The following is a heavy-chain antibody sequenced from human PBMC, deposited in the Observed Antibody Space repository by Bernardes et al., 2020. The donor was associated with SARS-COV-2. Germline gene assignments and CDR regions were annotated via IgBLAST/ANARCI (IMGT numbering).Heavy chain of an antibody. Sequence: GGSLRLSCAASGFTFSSYSMNWVRQAPGKGLEWVSSISSSSSYIYYADSVKGRFTISRDNAKNSLYLQMNSLRAEDTAVYYCAREVNTLPNSSSWYWVYYYYYYGMDVWGQGTTVTVSS. CDR2: ISSSSSYI. J-gene: IGHJ6*02. CDR1: GFTFSSYS. V-gene: IGHV3-21*01. CDR3: AREVNTLPNSSSWYWVYYYYYYGMDV. D-gene: IGHD6-13*01.